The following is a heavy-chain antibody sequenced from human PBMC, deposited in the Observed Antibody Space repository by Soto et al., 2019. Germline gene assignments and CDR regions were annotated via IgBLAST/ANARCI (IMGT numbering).Heavy chain of an antibody. CDR2: ISGSGGST. V-gene: IGHV3-23*01. D-gene: IGHD6-19*01. Sequence: GESLKISCAASGFTFSSYAMSWVRQAPGKGLEWVSAISGSGGSTYYADSVKGRFTISRDNSKNTLYLQMNSLRAEDTAVYYCAKDLGDSSGWHAFDIWGQGTMVTVSS. CDR1: GFTFSSYA. CDR3: AKDLGDSSGWHAFDI. J-gene: IGHJ3*02.